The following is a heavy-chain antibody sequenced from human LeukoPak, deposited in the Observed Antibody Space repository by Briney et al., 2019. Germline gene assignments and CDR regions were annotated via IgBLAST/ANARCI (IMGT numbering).Heavy chain of an antibody. V-gene: IGHV3-33*06. CDR2: IWYDGNKK. J-gene: IGHJ5*02. Sequence: PGMSLRLSCTASGFTFSQHGMHWVRQVPGKGLEWLAVIWYDGNKKLYADSAKGRFTISKDNSQNTLSLQMDSLRAEDTAVYYCAKSGSTSFGNWFDPWGQGTLVTVSS. CDR1: GFTFSQHG. CDR3: AKSGSTSFGNWFDP. D-gene: IGHD2-2*01.